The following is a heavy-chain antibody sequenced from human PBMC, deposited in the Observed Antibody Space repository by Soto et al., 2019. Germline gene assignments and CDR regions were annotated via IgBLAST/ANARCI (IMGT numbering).Heavy chain of an antibody. CDR1: GYSFTSYY. CDR2: IYPGGVNI. Sequence: GASVKVSCKAIGYSFTSYYMHWVRQAPGQGLEWMGTIYPGGVNIGYAQKFKGRVTMTKDTSTSTVYMELNSLTSEDTAVYYCARDQSWHDNWFDPWGQGSLVTVSS. CDR3: ARDQSWHDNWFDP. V-gene: IGHV1-46*03. J-gene: IGHJ5*02. D-gene: IGHD3-10*01.